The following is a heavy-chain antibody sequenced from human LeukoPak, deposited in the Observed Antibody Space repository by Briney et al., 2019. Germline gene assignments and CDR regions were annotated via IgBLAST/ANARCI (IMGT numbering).Heavy chain of an antibody. CDR2: INHSGST. D-gene: IGHD3-22*01. CDR1: GGSFSGYY. V-gene: IGHV4-34*01. Sequence: PSETLSLTCAVYGGSFSGYYWGWIRQPPGKGLEWIGEINHSGSTNYNPSLKSRVTISVDTSKNQFSLKLSSVTAADTAVYYCARVSDSSGYYLGYWGQGTLVTVSS. J-gene: IGHJ4*02. CDR3: ARVSDSSGYYLGY.